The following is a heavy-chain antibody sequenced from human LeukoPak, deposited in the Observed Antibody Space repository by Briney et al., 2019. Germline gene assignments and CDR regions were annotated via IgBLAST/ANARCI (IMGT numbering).Heavy chain of an antibody. Sequence: PGGSLRLSCAASGFTFSSYAMSWVRQAPGKGLEWVSAISGSGGSTCYADSVKGRFTISRDNSKNTLYLQMNSLRAEDTAVYYCAREGRVVPAASFDYWGQGTLVTVSS. V-gene: IGHV3-23*01. CDR1: GFTFSSYA. CDR3: AREGRVVPAASFDY. J-gene: IGHJ4*02. CDR2: ISGSGGST. D-gene: IGHD2-2*01.